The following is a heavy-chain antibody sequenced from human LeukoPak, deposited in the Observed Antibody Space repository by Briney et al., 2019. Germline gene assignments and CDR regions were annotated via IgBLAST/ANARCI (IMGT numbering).Heavy chain of an antibody. Sequence: GGSLRLSCAASGFPVSNNYMTWVRQAPGKGLEWVSDISDSGANTYYVDSAKGRFTISRDNSKNTLYLQMKFLRADDTAIYYCARVERSSRVHYFDYWGQGALVTVSS. D-gene: IGHD3-10*01. CDR1: GFPVSNNY. J-gene: IGHJ4*02. CDR2: ISDSGANT. CDR3: ARVERSSRVHYFDY. V-gene: IGHV3-23*01.